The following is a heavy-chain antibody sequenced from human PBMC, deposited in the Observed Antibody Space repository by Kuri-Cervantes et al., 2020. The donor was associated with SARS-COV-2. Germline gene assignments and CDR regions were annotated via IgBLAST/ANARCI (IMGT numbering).Heavy chain of an antibody. CDR2: ISISGSTI. CDR3: ARDKSGSWYRVGYYMDV. CDR1: GFTFSDYE. D-gene: IGHD6-13*01. V-gene: IGHV3-48*03. Sequence: GGSLRLSCAASGFTFSDYEMNWVRQAPGKGLEWVSYISISGSTIYYADSMKGRFTISRDNAKNSLYLQMNSLRAEGTAVYYCARDKSGSWYRVGYYMDVWGKGTTVTVSS. J-gene: IGHJ6*03.